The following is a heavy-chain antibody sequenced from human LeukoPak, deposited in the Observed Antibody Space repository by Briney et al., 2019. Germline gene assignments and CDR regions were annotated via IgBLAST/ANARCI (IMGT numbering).Heavy chain of an antibody. CDR2: IDPGDSDT. Sequence: GESLKISCKGSGYSFTSYWIGWVRQMPGKGLEWMGIIDPGDSDTRYSPSFQGQVTISADKSISTAYLQWSSLKASDTAMYYCASRSGWLTSPRDAFDIRGQGTMVTVSS. CDR1: GYSFTSYW. J-gene: IGHJ3*02. D-gene: IGHD6-19*01. CDR3: ASRSGWLTSPRDAFDI. V-gene: IGHV5-51*01.